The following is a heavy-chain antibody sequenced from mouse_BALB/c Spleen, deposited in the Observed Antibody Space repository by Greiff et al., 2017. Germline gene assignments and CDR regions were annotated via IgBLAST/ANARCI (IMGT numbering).Heavy chain of an antibody. J-gene: IGHJ3*01. CDR2: IRNKANGYTT. CDR1: GFTFTDYY. D-gene: IGHD2-3*01. Sequence: EVQRVESGGGLVQPGGSLRLSCATSGFTFTDYYMSWVRQPPGKALEWLGFIRNKANGYTTEYSASVKGRFTISRDNSQSILYLQMNTLRAEDSATYYCARDWGDGYFLAYWGQGTLVTVSA. V-gene: IGHV7-3*02. CDR3: ARDWGDGYFLAY.